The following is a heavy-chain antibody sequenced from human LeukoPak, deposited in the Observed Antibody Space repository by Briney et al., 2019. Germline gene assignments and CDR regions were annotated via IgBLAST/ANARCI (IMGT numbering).Heavy chain of an antibody. CDR3: AREGKLGYCSGGSCYSHFDY. V-gene: IGHV3-48*03. J-gene: IGHJ4*02. Sequence: LSLTCTVSGGSISSYYWSWVRQAPGKGLEWVSYISSSGSTIYYADSVKGRFTISRDNAKNSLYLQMNSLRAEDTAVYYCAREGKLGYCSGGSCYSHFDYWGQGTLVTVSS. D-gene: IGHD2-15*01. CDR2: ISSSGSTI. CDR1: GGSISSYY.